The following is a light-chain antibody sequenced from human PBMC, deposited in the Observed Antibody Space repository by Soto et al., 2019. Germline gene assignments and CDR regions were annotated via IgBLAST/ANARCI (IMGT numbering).Light chain of an antibody. CDR1: SSDIGAHDY. CDR3: SSQPSGASVV. V-gene: IGLV2-14*01. Sequence: QSVLTQPASVSGSPGQSITISCTGTSSDIGAHDYVSWYRQHPGKAPKLLIYEVTNRPSGVSPRFSGSKSANTASLTISGLQVEYEADYYCSSQPSGASVVFGGGAKLTVL. J-gene: IGLJ2*01. CDR2: EVT.